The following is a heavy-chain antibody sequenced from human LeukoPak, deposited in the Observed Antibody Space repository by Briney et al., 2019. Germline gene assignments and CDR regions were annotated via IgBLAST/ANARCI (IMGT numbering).Heavy chain of an antibody. Sequence: PGGSLRLSCAASGFTVSSNYMSWVRQAPGKGLEWVSVIYSGGSTYYADSVKGQFTISRDNSKNTLYLQMNSLRAEDTAVYYCAKAQNALGTAIDYWGQGTLVTVAS. D-gene: IGHD1-1*01. CDR1: GFTVSSNY. V-gene: IGHV3-53*01. J-gene: IGHJ4*02. CDR2: IYSGGST. CDR3: AKAQNALGTAIDY.